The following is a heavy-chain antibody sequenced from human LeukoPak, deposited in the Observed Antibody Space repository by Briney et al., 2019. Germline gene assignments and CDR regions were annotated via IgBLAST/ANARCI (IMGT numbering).Heavy chain of an antibody. V-gene: IGHV4-39*07. CDR3: ARDLIGFGSGSPYYYYGMDV. Sequence: SETLSLTCTVSGGSISSSSYYWGWIRQPPGKGLEWIGSIYYSGSTYYNPSLKSRVTISVDTSKNQFSLKLSSVTAADTAVYYCARDLIGFGSGSPYYYYGMDVWGQGTTVTVSS. J-gene: IGHJ6*02. CDR1: GGSISSSSYY. CDR2: IYYSGST. D-gene: IGHD3-10*01.